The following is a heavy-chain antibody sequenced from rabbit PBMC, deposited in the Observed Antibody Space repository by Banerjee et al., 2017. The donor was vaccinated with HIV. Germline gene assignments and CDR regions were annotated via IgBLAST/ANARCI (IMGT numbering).Heavy chain of an antibody. CDR3: ARDLAGVIGWNFGL. J-gene: IGHJ4*01. CDR1: GFSFSNKYV. V-gene: IGHV1S43*01. D-gene: IGHD4-1*01. Sequence: QEQLEESGGDLVKPEGSLTLTCTASGFSFSNKYVMCWVRQAPGKGLEWIACINTSSGNTVYASWAKGRFTISRSTSLNTVDLQMTSLTAADTATYFCARDLAGVIGWNFGLWGPGTLVTVS. CDR2: INTSSGNT.